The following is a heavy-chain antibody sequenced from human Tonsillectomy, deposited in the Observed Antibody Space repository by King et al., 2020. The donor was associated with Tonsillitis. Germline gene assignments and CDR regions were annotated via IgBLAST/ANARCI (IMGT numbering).Heavy chain of an antibody. CDR2: INHSGST. CDR3: ARGDPPYYYDSSGYYAFDI. D-gene: IGHD3-22*01. CDR1: GGSFSGYY. V-gene: IGHV4-34*01. Sequence: VQLQQWGAGLLKPSETLSLTCAVYGGSFSGYYWSWIRQPPGKGLEWIGEINHSGSTNYNPSLKSRVTISVDTSKNQFSLKLSSLTAADTAVYYCARGDPPYYYDSSGYYAFDIWGQGTTVTVSS. J-gene: IGHJ3*02.